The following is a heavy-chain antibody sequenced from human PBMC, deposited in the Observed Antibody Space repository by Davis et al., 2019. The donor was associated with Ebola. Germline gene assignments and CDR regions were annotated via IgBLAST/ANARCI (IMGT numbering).Heavy chain of an antibody. V-gene: IGHV3-9*01. J-gene: IGHJ4*02. CDR2: ISWNSGSI. Sequence: SLKISCAASGFTFDDYAMHWVRQAPGKGLEWVSGISWNSGSIGYADSVKGRFTISRDNAKNSLYLQMNSLRAEDTALYYCAKGRYTVTTGPDYWGQGTLVTASS. CDR3: AKGRYTVTTGPDY. D-gene: IGHD4-17*01. CDR1: GFTFDDYA.